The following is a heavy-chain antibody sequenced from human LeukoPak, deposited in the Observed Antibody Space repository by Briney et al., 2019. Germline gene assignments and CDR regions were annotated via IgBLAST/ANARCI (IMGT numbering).Heavy chain of an antibody. D-gene: IGHD2-2*01. Sequence: SVKVSCKASGGTFSSYAISWVRQAPGQGLEWMGGIIPIFGTANYAQKFQGRVTITADESTSTAYMELSSLRSEDTAVYYRARAPKGGVPAAISYWFDPWGQGTLVTVSS. CDR3: ARAPKGGVPAAISYWFDP. CDR1: GGTFSSYA. J-gene: IGHJ5*02. V-gene: IGHV1-69*13. CDR2: IIPIFGTA.